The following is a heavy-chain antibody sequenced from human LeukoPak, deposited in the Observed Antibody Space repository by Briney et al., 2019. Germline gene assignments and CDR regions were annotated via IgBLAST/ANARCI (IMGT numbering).Heavy chain of an antibody. V-gene: IGHV3-43*02. Sequence: GGSLRLCCAASGLNLDAYAMHWVRQAPGKGLEWFSLISGDGTITYYADSVKGRFTISRDNSKNSLFLEMNSLRSEDTALYYCAKDTPLFYHYYGIDVWGQGTTVTVSS. CDR2: ISGDGTIT. CDR3: AKDTPLFYHYYGIDV. CDR1: GLNLDAYA. J-gene: IGHJ6*02.